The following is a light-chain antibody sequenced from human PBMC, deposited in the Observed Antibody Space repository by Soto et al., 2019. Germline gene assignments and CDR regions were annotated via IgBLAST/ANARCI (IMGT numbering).Light chain of an antibody. V-gene: IGKV3-20*01. CDR2: GAS. Sequence: EIVLTQSPGTLSLSPGERATISCRASQSVSSSYLAWYQQKPGHAPTLLIYGASSRATGIADRFSGRGADTDLSLTIRRIDPEDFEMYYCWLYFCPNRCTFGPGTKVQIK. CDR1: QSVSSSY. J-gene: IGKJ2*02. CDR3: WLYFCPNRCT.